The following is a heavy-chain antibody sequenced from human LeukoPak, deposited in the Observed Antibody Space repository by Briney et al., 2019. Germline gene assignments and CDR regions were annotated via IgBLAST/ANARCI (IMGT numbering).Heavy chain of an antibody. V-gene: IGHV4-39*01. CDR2: IHHSGST. CDR3: ARALAYCSGGSCTRGYNWFDP. D-gene: IGHD2-15*01. CDR1: GDSISRSSYY. Sequence: LSETLSLTCTVSGDSISRSSYYWGWIRQSPGKGLEWIGCIHHSGSTFYTPSLKSRVTISVDTSMNQFSLKLSFVTTADTAVYYCARALAYCSGGSCTRGYNWFDPWGQGTLVTVPS. J-gene: IGHJ5*02.